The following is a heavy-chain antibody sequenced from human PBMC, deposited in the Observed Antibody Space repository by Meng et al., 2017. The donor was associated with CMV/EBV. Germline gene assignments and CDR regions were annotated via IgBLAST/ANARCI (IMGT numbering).Heavy chain of an antibody. CDR1: GFTFSSYG. J-gene: IGHJ4*02. Sequence: GESLKISCAASGFTFSSYGMHWVRQAPGKGLEWVAFIRYDGSNKYYADSVKGRFTISRDNSKNTLYLQMNSLRAEDTAVYYCAKDPRYFSSTSCEPSDYWGQGTLVTVSS. CDR3: AKDPRYFSSTSCEPSDY. CDR2: IRYDGSNK. D-gene: IGHD2-2*01. V-gene: IGHV3-30*02.